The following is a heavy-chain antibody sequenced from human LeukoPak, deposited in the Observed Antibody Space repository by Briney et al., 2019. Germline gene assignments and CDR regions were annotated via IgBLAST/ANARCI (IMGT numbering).Heavy chain of an antibody. V-gene: IGHV4-4*07. D-gene: IGHD3-10*01. Sequence: SETLSLTCTVSGGSISRYYWSWIRQPAGKGLEWIGRIDTSGSTNYNPSLKSRVTISVDKSKNQFSLKLSSVTAADTAVYYCARDYYGSGSYDYWGQGTLVNVSS. CDR2: IDTSGST. J-gene: IGHJ4*02. CDR1: GGSISRYY. CDR3: ARDYYGSGSYDY.